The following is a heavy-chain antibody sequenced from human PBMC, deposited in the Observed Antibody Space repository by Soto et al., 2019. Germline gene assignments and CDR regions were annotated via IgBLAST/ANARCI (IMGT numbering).Heavy chain of an antibody. CDR1: GXTFDSYS. CDR2: ISRRADST. D-gene: IGHD1-1*01. Sequence: GSLRLSCAASGXTFDSYSMNWVRQAPGTGLEWVSPISRRADSTYYADSVRGRFTISRDNSKNKLYLEVNSMRADDTAVSYCARHQKLAERLSALAYWGQGTPGTVSS. J-gene: IGHJ4*02. V-gene: IGHV3-23*01. CDR3: ARHQKLAERLSALAY.